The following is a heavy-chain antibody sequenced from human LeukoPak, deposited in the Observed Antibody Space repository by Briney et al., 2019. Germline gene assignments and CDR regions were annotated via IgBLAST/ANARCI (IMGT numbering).Heavy chain of an antibody. CDR2: IYYSGST. V-gene: IGHV4-31*03. J-gene: IGHJ4*02. D-gene: IGHD3-22*01. CDR1: GGSISSGGYY. CDR3: ARFSVGVVITIFDY. Sequence: PSETLSLTCTVSGGSISSGGYYWSWIRQHPGKGLEWIGYIYYSGSTYYNPSLKSRVTISVDTSKNQFSLKLSSVTAADTAVYYCARFSVGVVITIFDYWGQGTLVTVSS.